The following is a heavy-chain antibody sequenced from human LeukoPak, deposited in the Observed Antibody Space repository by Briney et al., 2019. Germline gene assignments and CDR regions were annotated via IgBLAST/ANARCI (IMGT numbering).Heavy chain of an antibody. Sequence: GGSLRLSCAASGFTLSTYSMTWVRQAPGKGLEWVSSITSSSYIYYADSLKGRFTISRDDAKNSLFLQMNSLRAEDAAVYFCARDLTVTTGGYFQHWGQGTLVTVSS. D-gene: IGHD4-11*01. J-gene: IGHJ1*01. CDR3: ARDLTVTTGGYFQH. V-gene: IGHV3-21*01. CDR1: GFTLSTYS. CDR2: ITSSSYI.